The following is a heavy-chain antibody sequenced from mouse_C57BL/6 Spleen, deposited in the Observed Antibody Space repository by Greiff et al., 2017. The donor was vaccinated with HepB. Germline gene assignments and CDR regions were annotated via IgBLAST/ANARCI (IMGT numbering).Heavy chain of an antibody. CDR1: GYTFTSYW. Sequence: QVQLQQPGAELVRPGNSVKLSCKASGYTFTSYWRHWVKQRPGQGLEWIGVIDPSASYTNSNQKCKGKATLTGYTSSSTAYMQSSSLTSEDSAVYYCARPLSAYAMDYWGQVTSVTVSS. CDR3: ARPLSAYAMDY. CDR2: IDPSASYT. J-gene: IGHJ4*01. V-gene: IGHV1-59*01.